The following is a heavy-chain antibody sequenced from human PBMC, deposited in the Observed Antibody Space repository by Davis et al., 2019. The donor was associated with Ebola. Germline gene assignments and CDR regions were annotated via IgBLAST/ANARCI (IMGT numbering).Heavy chain of an antibody. V-gene: IGHV1-58*02. CDR1: GFPFPSSA. CDR2: IVVGSGNT. CDR3: AAAIAARLPDY. J-gene: IGHJ4*02. D-gene: IGHD6-6*01. Sequence: SVKVSCKASGFPFPSSAMQWVRQARGQRLEWIGWIVVGSGNTNYAQKFQERVTITRDMSTSTAYMELSSLRSEDTAVYYCAAAIAARLPDYWGQGTLVTVSS.